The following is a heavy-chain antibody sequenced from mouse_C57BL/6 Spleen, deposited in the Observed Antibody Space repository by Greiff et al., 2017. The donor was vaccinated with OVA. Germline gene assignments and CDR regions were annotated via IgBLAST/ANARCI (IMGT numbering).Heavy chain of an antibody. Sequence: VHLPQSGDELVRPGASVKLSCTASGFTFTDYYITWVKQRPGQGLEWIARIYPGSGNTYYTEKFKGKATLTAEKSSSTAYMQLSSLTSEDSAVYFWAREYGNYVHIDVWGTGTTVTVAS. CDR1: GFTFTDYY. D-gene: IGHD2-10*02. CDR2: IYPGSGNT. V-gene: IGHV1-76*01. CDR3: AREYGNYVHIDV. J-gene: IGHJ1*03.